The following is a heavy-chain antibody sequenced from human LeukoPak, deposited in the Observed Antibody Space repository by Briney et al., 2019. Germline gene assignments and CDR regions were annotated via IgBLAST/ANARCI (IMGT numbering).Heavy chain of an antibody. CDR3: ARGVYIAAAQYAY. D-gene: IGHD6-13*01. CDR1: GGSISSYY. Sequence: SETLSLTCTVSGGSISSYYWSWIRQPPGKGLEWIGYIYYSGTTNYNPSLKSRVTISVDTSKNQFSLKLSPVTAADTAVYYCARGVYIAAAQYAYWGQGTLVTVSS. J-gene: IGHJ4*02. V-gene: IGHV4-59*01. CDR2: IYYSGTT.